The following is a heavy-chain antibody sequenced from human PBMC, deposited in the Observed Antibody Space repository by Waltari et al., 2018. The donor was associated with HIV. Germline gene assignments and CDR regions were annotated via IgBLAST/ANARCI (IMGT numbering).Heavy chain of an antibody. Sequence: QVQLVQSGAEVKKPGASVKLSCKASGYTFTSYAIHWVRQAPGQRLEWMGWINAGNGNTKYSQKFQGRVTITRDTSASTAYMELSSLRSEDTAVYYCARDLIGMSAPEDYWGQGTLVTVSS. V-gene: IGHV1-3*01. D-gene: IGHD3-3*01. CDR3: ARDLIGMSAPEDY. CDR1: GYTFTSYA. J-gene: IGHJ4*02. CDR2: INAGNGNT.